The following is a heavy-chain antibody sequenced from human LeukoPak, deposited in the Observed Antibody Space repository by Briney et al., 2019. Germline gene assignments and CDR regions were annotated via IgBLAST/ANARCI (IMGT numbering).Heavy chain of an antibody. V-gene: IGHV1-58*01. CDR1: GFTFTSSA. D-gene: IGHD4-11*01. J-gene: IGHJ4*02. Sequence: SVTVSCTASGFTFTSSAVQWVRQARGQRLEWIGWIVVGSGNTNYAQKFQERVTITRDMSTSTAYMELSSLRSEDTAVYYCAAAYFMTTVTGQFDYWGQGTLVTVSS. CDR3: AAAYFMTTVTGQFDY. CDR2: IVVGSGNT.